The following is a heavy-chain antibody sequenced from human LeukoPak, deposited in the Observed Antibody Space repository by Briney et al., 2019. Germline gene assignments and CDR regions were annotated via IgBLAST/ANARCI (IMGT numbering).Heavy chain of an antibody. CDR1: GYTFTSYG. CDR2: ISAYNGNT. D-gene: IGHD3-10*01. V-gene: IGHV1-18*01. CDR3: ARSSRPWGITMVRGVGYYMDV. J-gene: IGHJ6*03. Sequence: GASVKVSCKASGYTFTSYGISWVRQAPGQGLEWMGWISAYNGNTNYAQKLQGRVTMTTDTSTSTAYMELRSLRSDDTAVYYCARSSRPWGITMVRGVGYYMDVWGKGTTVTISS.